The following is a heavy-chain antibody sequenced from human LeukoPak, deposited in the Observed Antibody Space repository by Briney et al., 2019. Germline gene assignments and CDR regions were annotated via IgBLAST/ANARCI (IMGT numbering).Heavy chain of an antibody. CDR1: GFTFSSYW. CDR3: ARVWYDFWSGYLRRIDAFDI. Sequence: GGSLRLSCAASGFTFSSYWMSWVRQAPGKGLEWVANIKQDGGEKYYVDSVKGRFTISRDNAKNSLYLQMNSLRAEDTAVYYCARVWYDFWSGYLRRIDAFDIWGQGTMVTVSS. J-gene: IGHJ3*02. D-gene: IGHD3-3*01. CDR2: IKQDGGEK. V-gene: IGHV3-7*01.